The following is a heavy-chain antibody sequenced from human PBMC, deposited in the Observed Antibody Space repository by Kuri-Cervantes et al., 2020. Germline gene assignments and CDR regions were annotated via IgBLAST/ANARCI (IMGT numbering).Heavy chain of an antibody. CDR2: IRSKAYGGTT. J-gene: IGHJ4*02. V-gene: IGHV3-49*03. D-gene: IGHD3/OR15-3a*01. CDR3: ATSYYFSTGYYNSPAPLFPL. CDR1: GFTFGDYA. Sequence: GGSLRLSCTASGFTFGDYAMSWFRQAPGKGLEWVGFIRSKAYGGTTEYAASVKGRFTISRHDSIDTLFLQMNSLKPEDTAVYYCATSYYFSTGYYNSPAPLFPLWGQGTLVTVSS.